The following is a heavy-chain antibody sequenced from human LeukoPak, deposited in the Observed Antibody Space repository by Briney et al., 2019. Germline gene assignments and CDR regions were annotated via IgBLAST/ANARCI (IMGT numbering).Heavy chain of an antibody. D-gene: IGHD6-13*01. J-gene: IGHJ4*02. CDR3: ARGYLYSSSWPHFDY. V-gene: IGHV4-59*01. CDR1: GGSISSYY. CDR2: IYYSGST. Sequence: PSETLSLTCTVSGGSISSYYWSWIRQPPGKGLERIGYIYYSGSTNYNPSLKSRVTISVDTSKNQFSLKLSSVTAADTAVYYCARGYLYSSSWPHFDYWGQGTLVTVSS.